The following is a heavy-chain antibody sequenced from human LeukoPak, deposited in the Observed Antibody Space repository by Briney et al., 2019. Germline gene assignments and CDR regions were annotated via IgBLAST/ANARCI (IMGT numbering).Heavy chain of an antibody. CDR1: GFTFSRYA. D-gene: IGHD1-14*01. Sequence: GGSLRLSCAASGFTFSRYAIHWVRQAPGKGLEWVAVISSDGSNKYYADSVRGRISISRDNSKNTLYLQMNSLRGEDTAVYYCAKDGQVNQPDRLFTDWGQGTLVIVSS. V-gene: IGHV3-30*18. CDR2: ISSDGSNK. J-gene: IGHJ4*02. CDR3: AKDGQVNQPDRLFTD.